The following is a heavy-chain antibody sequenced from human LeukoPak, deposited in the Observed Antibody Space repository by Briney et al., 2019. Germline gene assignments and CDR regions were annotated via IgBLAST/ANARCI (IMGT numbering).Heavy chain of an antibody. CDR1: GGSVSSANYY. V-gene: IGHV4-61*01. D-gene: IGHD3-10*01. Sequence: SETLSLTCSVSGGSVSSANYYWSWVRQPPGKGLEWIGYIYYSGSTTYNPSLKSRVTISVDTSNNQFSLKLSSVTAADTAVYYCAAAAYGSGSYTVDYWGQGTLVTVSS. CDR2: IYYSGST. J-gene: IGHJ4*02. CDR3: AAAAYGSGSYTVDY.